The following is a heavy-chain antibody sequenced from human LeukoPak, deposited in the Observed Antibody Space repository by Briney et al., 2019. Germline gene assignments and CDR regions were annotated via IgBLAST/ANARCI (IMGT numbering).Heavy chain of an antibody. J-gene: IGHJ3*02. CDR2: IIPIFGTV. D-gene: IGHD3-16*01. Sequence: GASVKVSCKASGGTFSSYAISWVRQAPGQGLEWMGGIIPIFGTVNYAQKFQGRVTITADESTSTAYMELSSLGSEDTAVYYCATVRGHRAFDIWGQGTMVTVSS. CDR3: ATVRGHRAFDI. V-gene: IGHV1-69*01. CDR1: GGTFSSYA.